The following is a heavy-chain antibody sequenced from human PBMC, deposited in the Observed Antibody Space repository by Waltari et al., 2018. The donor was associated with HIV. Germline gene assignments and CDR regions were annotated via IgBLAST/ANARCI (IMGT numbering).Heavy chain of an antibody. V-gene: IGHV1-8*01. D-gene: IGHD1-26*01. CDR3: ARGQGEWEP. Sequence: QVQLVQSGDEVTKPGASVKVSGKASGYTFTSSDINWVRQSTGQGFEWMGWMNPNIGNTGYAQKFQGRVTMTRNTSLSTAYMELSSPRSEYTAVYYCARGQGEWEPWGQGTLVTVSS. CDR2: MNPNIGNT. CDR1: GYTFTSSD. J-gene: IGHJ4*02.